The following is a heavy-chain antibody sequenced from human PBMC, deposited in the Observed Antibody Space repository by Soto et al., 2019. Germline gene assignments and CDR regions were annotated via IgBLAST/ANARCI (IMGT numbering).Heavy chain of an antibody. Sequence: QVQLVQSGAEVKKPGSSVKVSCKASGGTFSSYTISWVRQAPGQGLEWMGRIIPLLGIANYAQKFQGRVTITAEKSTSPAYMELSSLRSEDTAVYYCAREPNTYYDILPAPTPSWFDPWGQGTLVTVSS. J-gene: IGHJ5*02. V-gene: IGHV1-69*08. CDR3: AREPNTYYDILPAPTPSWFDP. CDR1: GGTFSSYT. D-gene: IGHD3-9*01. CDR2: IIPLLGIA.